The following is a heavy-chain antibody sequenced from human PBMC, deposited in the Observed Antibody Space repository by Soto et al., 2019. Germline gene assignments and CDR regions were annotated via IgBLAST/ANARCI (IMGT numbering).Heavy chain of an antibody. V-gene: IGHV4-31*03. CDR1: GGSISSGGYC. Sequence: ASETLSLTCTVSGGSISSGGYCWSWIRQHPGKGLEWIGYIYYSVSTYYIPSLKSRVTISVDTSKNQFSLKPSSVTAADTAVYFWASRGYYYVMDVWGQWTTVTVSS. CDR3: ASRGYYYVMDV. D-gene: IGHD1-26*01. CDR2: IYYSVST. J-gene: IGHJ6*02.